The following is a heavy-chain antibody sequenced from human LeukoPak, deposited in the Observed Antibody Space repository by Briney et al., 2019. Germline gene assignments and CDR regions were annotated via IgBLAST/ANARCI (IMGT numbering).Heavy chain of an antibody. D-gene: IGHD1-26*01. J-gene: IGHJ4*02. Sequence: SETLSLTCTVSGGSISNSSFYWGWIRQPPGKGLEWIANIFYSGTTYYNPSLKSRVTISVDTSRNQFSLRLTSVTAADTAAYYCARQGVGNYYGGSCDYWAQGTLVTVSS. CDR2: IFYSGTT. CDR1: GGSISNSSFY. V-gene: IGHV4-39*01. CDR3: ARQGVGNYYGGSCDY.